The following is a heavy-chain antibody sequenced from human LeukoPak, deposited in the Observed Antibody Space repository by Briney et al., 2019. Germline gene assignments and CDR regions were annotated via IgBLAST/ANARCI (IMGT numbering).Heavy chain of an antibody. J-gene: IGHJ3*02. CDR2: IYTSGST. CDR1: GGSISSYY. CDR3: ARNTDFWSGSDAFDI. Sequence: SETLSLTCTISGGSISSYYWSWIRQPAGKGLEWIGRIYTSGSTNYNPSLKSRVTMSVDTSKNQFSLKLSSVTAADTAVYYCARNTDFWSGSDAFDIWGQGTMVTVSS. V-gene: IGHV4-4*07. D-gene: IGHD3-3*01.